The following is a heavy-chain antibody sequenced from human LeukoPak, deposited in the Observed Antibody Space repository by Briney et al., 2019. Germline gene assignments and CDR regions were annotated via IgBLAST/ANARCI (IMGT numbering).Heavy chain of an antibody. J-gene: IGHJ4*02. CDR1: GFTFSSYW. D-gene: IGHD3-10*01. CDR3: ARRPSAHYGSGSYPFDY. CDR2: INHSGST. V-gene: IGHV4-34*01. Sequence: GSLRLSCAASGFTFSSYWMSWIRQPPGKGLEWIGEINHSGSTNYNPSLKSRVTISVDTSKNQFSLKLSSVTAADTAVYYCARRPSAHYGSGSYPFDYWGQGTLVTVSS.